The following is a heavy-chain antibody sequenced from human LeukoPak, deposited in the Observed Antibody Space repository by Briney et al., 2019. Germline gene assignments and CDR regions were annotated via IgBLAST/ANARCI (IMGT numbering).Heavy chain of an antibody. V-gene: IGHV4-59*01. CDR1: GGSITNYY. CDR3: ARGVRLQPGTFGGTFDP. D-gene: IGHD1/OR15-1a*01. CDR2: IFYNGNS. Sequence: SGTLSLTCTVSGGSITNYYGHCLRHAPGKGLERIGYIFYNGNSNYNPPLSRRVTLSDDTSKNLLSLSLISVTAADTAVYYCARGVRLQPGTFGGTFDPLGQG. J-gene: IGHJ5*02.